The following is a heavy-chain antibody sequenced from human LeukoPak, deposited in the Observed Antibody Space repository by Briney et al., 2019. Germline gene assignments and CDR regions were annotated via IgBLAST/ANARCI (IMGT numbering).Heavy chain of an antibody. D-gene: IGHD6-19*01. V-gene: IGHV3-21*01. CDR1: GFTFSSYS. CDR2: ISSSSSYI. J-gene: IGHJ4*02. CDR3: ARALYLGIAVAGTTCDY. Sequence: GGSLRLSCAASGFTFSSYSMNWVRQAPGKGLEWVSSISSSSSYIYYADSVKGRFTISRDNAKNSLYLQMNSLRAEDTAVYYCARALYLGIAVAGTTCDYWGQGTLVTVSS.